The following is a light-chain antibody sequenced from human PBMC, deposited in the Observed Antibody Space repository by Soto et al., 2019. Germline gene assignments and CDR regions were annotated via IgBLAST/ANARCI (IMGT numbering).Light chain of an antibody. CDR2: GNS. Sequence: QSVLTQPPSVSGAPGQRVTISCTGSSSNIGAGYDVHWYQQLPGTAPKLLIYGNSTRPSGVPDRFSGSKSGTSASLAITGLQAEDEADYYSQSYDSSLSGWVFGGGTKVTVL. J-gene: IGLJ3*02. CDR3: QSYDSSLSGWV. CDR1: SSNIGAGYD. V-gene: IGLV1-40*01.